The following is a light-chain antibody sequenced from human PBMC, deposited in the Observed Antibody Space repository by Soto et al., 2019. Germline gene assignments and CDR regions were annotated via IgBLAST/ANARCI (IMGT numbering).Light chain of an antibody. Sequence: QSVLTQPASVSGSPGQSITISCTGASSDVGDYDFVSWYLQHPGKAPKLMIYEVTNRPSGVSNRFSGSKSGNTASLTISGLQAEDEADYYCSSYTSRSTLVFGTGTKVTVL. CDR2: EVT. CDR3: SSYTSRSTLV. V-gene: IGLV2-14*01. J-gene: IGLJ1*01. CDR1: SSDVGDYDF.